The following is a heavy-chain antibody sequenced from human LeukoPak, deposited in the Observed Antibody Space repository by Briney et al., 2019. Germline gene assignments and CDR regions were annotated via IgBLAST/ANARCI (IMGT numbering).Heavy chain of an antibody. CDR3: ARRVEMATIVYYYGVDV. CDR2: ISGSGGST. J-gene: IGHJ6*02. Sequence: GGSLRLSCAASGFTFSSYGMSWVRQAPGKGLEWVSAISGSGGSTYYADSVTGRFTISRDNSKNTLYLQMNSLRAEDTAVYYCARRVEMATIVYYYGVDVWGQGTTVTVSS. CDR1: GFTFSSYG. V-gene: IGHV3-23*01. D-gene: IGHD5-24*01.